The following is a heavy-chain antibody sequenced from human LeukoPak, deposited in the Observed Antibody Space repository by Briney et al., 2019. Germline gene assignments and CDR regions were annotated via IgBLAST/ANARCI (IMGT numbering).Heavy chain of an antibody. V-gene: IGHV3-23*01. CDR3: AKDTGGSGSYYNSDY. D-gene: IGHD3-10*01. Sequence: GGSLSLSFAASGFTFSSYAMSWVRPAPGKGLEWVSAISGSGGSTYYADSVKGRFTISRDNSKNTLYLQMNSLRAEDTAVYYCAKDTGGSGSYYNSDYWGQGTLVTVSS. CDR2: ISGSGGST. CDR1: GFTFSSYA. J-gene: IGHJ4*02.